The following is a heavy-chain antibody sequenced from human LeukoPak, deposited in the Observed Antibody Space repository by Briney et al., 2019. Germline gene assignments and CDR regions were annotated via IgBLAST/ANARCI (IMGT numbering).Heavy chain of an antibody. Sequence: PGGSLSLSCAVSGFTFSSYWMGWVRQTPGKGLEWVASIKQDGYEKHYVDSVKGRFTISRDNAKNSLFLQMNSLRVEDTAVYFCARASSSAFDYWGQGTLVTVSS. CDR2: IKQDGYEK. J-gene: IGHJ4*02. D-gene: IGHD6-6*01. CDR3: ARASSSAFDY. CDR1: GFTFSSYW. V-gene: IGHV3-7*04.